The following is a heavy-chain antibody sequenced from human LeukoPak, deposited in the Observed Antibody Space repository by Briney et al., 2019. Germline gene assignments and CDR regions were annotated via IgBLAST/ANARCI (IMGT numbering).Heavy chain of an antibody. CDR2: INHSGST. CDR1: GGSFSGYY. CDR3: ARSGYSYGKGYGWFDP. V-gene: IGHV4-34*01. Sequence: PSETQSLTCAVYGGSFSGYYWSWIRQPPGKGLEWIGEINHSGSTNYNPSLKSRVTISVDTSKNQFSLKLSSVTAADTAVYYCARSGYSYGKGYGWFDPWGQGTLVTVSS. J-gene: IGHJ5*02. D-gene: IGHD5-18*01.